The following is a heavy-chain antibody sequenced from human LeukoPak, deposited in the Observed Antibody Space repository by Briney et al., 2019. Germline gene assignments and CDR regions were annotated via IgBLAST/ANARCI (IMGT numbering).Heavy chain of an antibody. D-gene: IGHD5-24*01. J-gene: IGHJ4*02. V-gene: IGHV3-7*04. Sequence: PGGSLRLSCVASGFTFSSYWMSWVRQAPGKGLEWVANIKQDETEKYYVDSVKGRFTISRDNAKNSLYLQMNSLRAEDTAIYYCTRVGYIDEGIDYWGQGTLVTVSS. CDR3: TRVGYIDEGIDY. CDR1: GFTFSSYW. CDR2: IKQDETEK.